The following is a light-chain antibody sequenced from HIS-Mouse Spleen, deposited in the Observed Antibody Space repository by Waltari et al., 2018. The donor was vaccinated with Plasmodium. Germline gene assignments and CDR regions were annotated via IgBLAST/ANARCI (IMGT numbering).Light chain of an antibody. CDR3: QQYNNWPFT. V-gene: IGKV3-15*01. CDR2: GAS. J-gene: IGKJ3*01. Sequence: EIVLTQSPATLSVSPGETDTLSCRASQSVSSNLAWYQQKPGQAPRLLIYGASTRATGIPARFSGSGSGTEFTLTISSLQSEDFAVYYCQQYNNWPFTFGPGTKVDIK. CDR1: QSVSSN.